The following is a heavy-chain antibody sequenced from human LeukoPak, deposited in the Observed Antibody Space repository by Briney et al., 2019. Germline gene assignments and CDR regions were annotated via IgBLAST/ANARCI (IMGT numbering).Heavy chain of an antibody. Sequence: TGGSLRLFCAASGFTFSSYAMHWVRQAPGKGLEWVAVISYDGSNKYYADSVKGRFTISRDNSKNTLYLQMNSLRAEDTAVYYCAKDWGGYYGLHYWGQGTLVTVSS. D-gene: IGHD3-3*01. CDR3: AKDWGGYYGLHY. CDR1: GFTFSSYA. CDR2: ISYDGSNK. J-gene: IGHJ4*02. V-gene: IGHV3-30*04.